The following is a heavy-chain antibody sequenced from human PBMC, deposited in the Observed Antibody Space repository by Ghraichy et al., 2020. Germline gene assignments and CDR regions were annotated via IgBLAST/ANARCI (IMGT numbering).Heavy chain of an antibody. D-gene: IGHD3-22*01. CDR3: AREGGDYYDTSGYYSSFDY. J-gene: IGHJ4*02. V-gene: IGHV4-34*01. CDR1: GGSFSAYY. CDR2: INHSGST. Sequence: SETLSLTCAVYGGSFSAYYWSWIRQPPGKGLEWIGEINHSGSTNYNPSLKSRVTISVDTSKNQFSLRLSSVTAADTAVYYCAREGGDYYDTSGYYSSFDYWGQGTLVTVSS.